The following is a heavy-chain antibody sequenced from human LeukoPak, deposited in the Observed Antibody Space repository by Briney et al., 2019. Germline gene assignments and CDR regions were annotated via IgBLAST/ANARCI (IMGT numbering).Heavy chain of an antibody. CDR1: GFTFSSYG. J-gene: IGHJ4*02. CDR3: ARGYSSNWYPYYFDY. V-gene: IGHV3-33*01. D-gene: IGHD6-13*01. CDR2: IWYDGSNK. Sequence: PGGSLRPSCAASGFTFSSYGMHWVRQAPGKGLEWVAVIWYDGSNKYYADSVKGRFTISRDNSKNTLYLQMNSLRAEDTAVYYCARGYSSNWYPYYFDYWGQGTLVTVSS.